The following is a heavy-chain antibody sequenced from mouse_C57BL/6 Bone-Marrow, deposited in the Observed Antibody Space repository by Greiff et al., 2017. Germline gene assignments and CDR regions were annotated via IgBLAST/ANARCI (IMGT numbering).Heavy chain of an antibody. D-gene: IGHD2-12*01. J-gene: IGHJ2*01. V-gene: IGHV1-55*01. CDR3: ASCYWGLLFDN. CDR2: IYPGSGST. CDR1: GYTFTSYW. Sequence: QVHVKQSGAELVKPGASVKMSCKASGYTFTSYWITWVKQRPGQGLEWIGEIYPGSGSTNYNEKFKSKATLTVDTSSSTAYMQLSSLTSEYSAVYYCASCYWGLLFDNWGQGTTLTVSS.